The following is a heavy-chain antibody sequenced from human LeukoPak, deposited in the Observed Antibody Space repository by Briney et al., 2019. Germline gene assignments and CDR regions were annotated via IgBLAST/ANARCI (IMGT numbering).Heavy chain of an antibody. CDR1: GFTFKNYA. V-gene: IGHV3-23*01. Sequence: GGSLRLSCAASGFTFKNYAMSWVRQAPGKGLEWVSGISGSDGITYYADSVKGRFTISRGNSNNTLYLQMSSLRAEDTALYYCAKGSSSSISARLNYWGQGTPVTVSS. CDR2: ISGSDGIT. D-gene: IGHD6-6*01. J-gene: IGHJ4*02. CDR3: AKGSSSSISARLNY.